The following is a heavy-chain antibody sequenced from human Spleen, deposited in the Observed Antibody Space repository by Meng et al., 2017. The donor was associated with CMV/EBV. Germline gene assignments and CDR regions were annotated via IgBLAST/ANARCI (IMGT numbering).Heavy chain of an antibody. Sequence: GESLKISCAASGFTFSSYNINWVRQAPGKGLEWVGRIKNKADGGTTDYAAPVKGRFTISRDDSKTTLYLQMTILKTEDTAVYYCATDWGGYWGQGTLVTVSS. CDR2: IKNKADGGTT. J-gene: IGHJ4*02. CDR3: ATDWGGY. CDR1: GFTFSSYN. D-gene: IGHD3-16*01. V-gene: IGHV3-15*01.